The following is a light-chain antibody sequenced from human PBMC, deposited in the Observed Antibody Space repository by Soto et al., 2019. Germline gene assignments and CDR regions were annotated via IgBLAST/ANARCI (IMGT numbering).Light chain of an antibody. V-gene: IGLV2-14*01. CDR3: NSYTSSTSLPYV. CDR1: SSDIGRYNF. CDR2: EVS. J-gene: IGLJ1*01. Sequence: QSVLTQPASMSGSPGQSITISCTGTSSDIGRYNFVSWYQHHPGKAPKLIIYEVSSRPSGVSNRFSGSKSGNTASLTISALQAEDEADYFCNSYTSSTSLPYVFGTGTKVTVL.